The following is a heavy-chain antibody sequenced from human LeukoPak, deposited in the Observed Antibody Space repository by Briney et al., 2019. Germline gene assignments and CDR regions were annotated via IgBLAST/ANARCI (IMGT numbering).Heavy chain of an antibody. CDR1: GGTFSSYA. CDR3: ARLGKGKSDY. D-gene: IGHD7-27*01. V-gene: IGHV1-69*05. CDR2: IIPIFGTA. Sequence: AASVKVSCKASGGTFSSYAISWVRQAPGQGLEWMGGIIPIFGTANYAQKFQGRVTITTDESTSTAYMELSSLRSEDTAVYYCARLGKGKSDYWGQGTLVTVSS. J-gene: IGHJ4*02.